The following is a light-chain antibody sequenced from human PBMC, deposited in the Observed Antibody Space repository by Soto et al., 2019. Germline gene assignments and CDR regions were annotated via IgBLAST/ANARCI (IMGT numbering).Light chain of an antibody. CDR3: QQSYSTFTWT. Sequence: DIQMTQSPSSLSASVGDRVTITCRASQSISSYLNWYQQKPGKAPKLLIYAASSLQSGVPSRFSGSGSGTDFTLTISSLQPEDFATYYCQQSYSTFTWTFGQGTKVDTK. J-gene: IGKJ1*01. CDR2: AAS. CDR1: QSISSY. V-gene: IGKV1-39*01.